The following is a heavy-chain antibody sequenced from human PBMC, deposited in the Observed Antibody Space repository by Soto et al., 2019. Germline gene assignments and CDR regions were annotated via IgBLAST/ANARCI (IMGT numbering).Heavy chain of an antibody. Sequence: GGSLRLSCAASGFTFSSYGMHWVRQAPVKGLEWVAVIWYDGSNKYYADSVKGRFTISRDNSKNTLYLQMNSLRAEDTAVYYCARSYYYDSSGYYRSFFQQWGQGTLVTVS. V-gene: IGHV3-33*01. D-gene: IGHD3-22*01. CDR1: GFTFSSYG. J-gene: IGHJ1*01. CDR2: IWYDGSNK. CDR3: ARSYYYDSSGYYRSFFQQ.